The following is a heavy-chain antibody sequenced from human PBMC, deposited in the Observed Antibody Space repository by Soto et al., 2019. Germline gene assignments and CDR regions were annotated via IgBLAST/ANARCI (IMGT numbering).Heavy chain of an antibody. D-gene: IGHD1-1*01. Sequence: QVQLQQWGAGLLKPSETLSLTCAVYDGSLSDDYYTWTRQSPGKGLEWIGEIHPSGSTYCKPFLKTRVTLSQDTSKKQCSLNLISGTSADTGEYYCSRGNDAYKGGRTWGQGTLVTVSS. CDR3: SRGNDAYKGGRT. CDR1: DGSLSDDY. J-gene: IGHJ5*02. V-gene: IGHV4-34*02. CDR2: IHPSGST.